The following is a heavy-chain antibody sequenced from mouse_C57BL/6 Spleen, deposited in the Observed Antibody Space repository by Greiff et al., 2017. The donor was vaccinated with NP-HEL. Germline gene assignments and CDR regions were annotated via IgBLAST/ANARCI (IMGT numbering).Heavy chain of an antibody. CDR2: IDPETGGT. V-gene: IGHV1-15*01. Sequence: VQLQQSGAELVRPGASVTLSCKASGYTFTDYEMHWVKQTHVHGLEWIGAIDPETGGTAYNQKFKGKAILTADKSSSTAYMELRSLTSEDSAVYYCTLYSNYLFAYWGQGTLVTVSA. CDR1: GYTFTDYE. CDR3: TLYSNYLFAY. J-gene: IGHJ3*01. D-gene: IGHD2-5*01.